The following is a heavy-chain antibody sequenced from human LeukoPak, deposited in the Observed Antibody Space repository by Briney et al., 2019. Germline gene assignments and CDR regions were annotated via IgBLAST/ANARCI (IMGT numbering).Heavy chain of an antibody. D-gene: IGHD6-19*01. Sequence: SETLSLTCTVSGGSISSYYWSWIRQPPGKGLEWIGYIYYSGSTNYNPSLKSRVTISVDTSKNQFSLKLSSVTAADTAVYYCARLVAGTGEYNFDYWGQGTLATVSS. CDR3: ARLVAGTGEYNFDY. CDR1: GGSISSYY. V-gene: IGHV4-59*08. J-gene: IGHJ4*02. CDR2: IYYSGST.